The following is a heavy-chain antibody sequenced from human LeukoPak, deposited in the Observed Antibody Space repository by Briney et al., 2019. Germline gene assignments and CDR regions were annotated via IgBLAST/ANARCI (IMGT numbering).Heavy chain of an antibody. J-gene: IGHJ4*02. CDR2: INHSGST. CDR1: GGSFSGYY. Sequence: SETLSLTCAVYGGSFSGYYCSWVRQPPGKGLEWIGEINHSGSTNYNPSLKSRVTISVDTSKNQFSLKLSSVTAADTAVYYCATQGYGSGTYLDYWGQGTLVTVSS. CDR3: ATQGYGSGTYLDY. D-gene: IGHD3-10*01. V-gene: IGHV4-34*01.